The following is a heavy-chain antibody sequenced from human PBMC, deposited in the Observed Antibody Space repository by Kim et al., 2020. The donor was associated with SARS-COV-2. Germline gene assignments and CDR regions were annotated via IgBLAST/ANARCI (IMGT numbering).Heavy chain of an antibody. D-gene: IGHD4-17*01. V-gene: IGHV4-31*02. CDR2: T. CDR3: AKGGYGDYFDY. J-gene: IGHJ4*02. Sequence: TDSNPSDKSRVTRSVNTAQDQFSLKLSAVTAADTAVYYCAKGGYGDYFDYWGQGTLVTVSS.